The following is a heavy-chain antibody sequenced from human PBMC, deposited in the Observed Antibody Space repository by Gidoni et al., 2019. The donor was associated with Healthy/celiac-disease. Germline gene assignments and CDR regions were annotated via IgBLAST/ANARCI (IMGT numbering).Heavy chain of an antibody. Sequence: QVQLVESGGGVVQPGRSLRLSWAASGFTFSSYGMHWVRQAPGKGLEWVAVISYDGSNKYYADSVKGRFTISRDNSKNTLYLQMNSLRAEDTAVYYCAKEGYSSSWGQGTLVTVSS. CDR2: ISYDGSNK. CDR1: GFTFSSYG. CDR3: AKEGYSSS. V-gene: IGHV3-30*18. J-gene: IGHJ4*02. D-gene: IGHD6-13*01.